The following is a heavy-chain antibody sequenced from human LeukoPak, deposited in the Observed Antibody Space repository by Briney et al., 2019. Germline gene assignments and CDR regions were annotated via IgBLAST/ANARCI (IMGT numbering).Heavy chain of an antibody. J-gene: IGHJ4*02. CDR3: ASRYSGYSGPFDY. CDR2: ISAYNGNT. Sequence: ASVKVSCKTSGYTLTSYDINWVRQAPGQGLEWMGWISAYNGNTKFAQKLQGRVTMTTDTSTSTAYMELRSLRSDDTAVYYCASRYSGYSGPFDYWGQGTLVTVSS. D-gene: IGHD1-26*01. V-gene: IGHV1-18*01. CDR1: GYTLTSYD.